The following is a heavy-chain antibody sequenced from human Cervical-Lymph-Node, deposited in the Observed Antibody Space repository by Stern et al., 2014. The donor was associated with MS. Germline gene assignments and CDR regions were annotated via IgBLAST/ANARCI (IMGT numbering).Heavy chain of an antibody. Sequence: VQLLESRAEVKKPGSSVKVSCKASGGTFSSYAIRWVRQAPGQGLEWVGGIIPSICIAKHAQKFQGRVTIAADKSTNTGYMELSSLRSEDTALYYCARDGGGVDIWGQGTMVSVSS. D-gene: IGHD2-8*01. J-gene: IGHJ3*02. CDR1: GGTFSSYA. CDR3: ARDGGGVDI. CDR2: IIPSICIA. V-gene: IGHV1-69*17.